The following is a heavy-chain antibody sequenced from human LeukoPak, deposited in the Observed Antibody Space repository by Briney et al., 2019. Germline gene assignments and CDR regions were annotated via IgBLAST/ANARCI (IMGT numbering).Heavy chain of an antibody. V-gene: IGHV1-46*01. CDR1: GYIFITYY. CDR3: ARDVAREFDY. Sequence: ASVKVSCKASGYIFITYYLHWVRQAPGQGLEWMGVINPSDGSTNYAQKFQGRVTMTRDTSTRTVYMQLSSLRSDVTAVYYCARDVAREFDYWGQGTLVTVSS. J-gene: IGHJ4*02. CDR2: INPSDGST.